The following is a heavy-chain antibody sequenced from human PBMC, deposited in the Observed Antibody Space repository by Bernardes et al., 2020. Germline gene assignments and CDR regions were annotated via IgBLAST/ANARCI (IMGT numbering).Heavy chain of an antibody. CDR2: FDPEDGET. J-gene: IGHJ3*02. CDR3: ATVDTKSLFSVEEPHAFDI. V-gene: IGHV1-24*01. Sequence: ASVKVSCKVSGYTLTELSMHWVRQAPGKGLEWMGGFDPEDGETIYAQKFQGRVTMTEDTSTDTAYMELSSLRSEDTAVYYCATVDTKSLFSVEEPHAFDIWGQGTMVTVSS. D-gene: IGHD1-1*01. CDR1: GYTLTELS.